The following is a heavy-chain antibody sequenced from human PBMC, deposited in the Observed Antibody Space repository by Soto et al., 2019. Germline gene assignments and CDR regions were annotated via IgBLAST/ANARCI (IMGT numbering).Heavy chain of an antibody. J-gene: IGHJ6*02. CDR3: ARDTFTYMRGFTRGKYSGLDV. CDR1: GFTFNSYS. CDR2: INSYSDYI. Sequence: QLVESGGGLVKSGGSLKLSCVGSGFTFNSYSMNWVRQAPGKGLEWISSINSYSDYIWYADSVEGRFTISRDNAKNSLFLQMSGLRDEDTAVYYCARDTFTYMRGFTRGKYSGLDVWGQGTTVTVS. V-gene: IGHV3-21*02. D-gene: IGHD3-10*01.